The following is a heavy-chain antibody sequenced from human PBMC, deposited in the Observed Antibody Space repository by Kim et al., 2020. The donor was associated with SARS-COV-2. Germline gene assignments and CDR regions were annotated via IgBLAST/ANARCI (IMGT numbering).Heavy chain of an antibody. J-gene: IGHJ5*02. Sequence: ASVKVSCKVSGYTLTELSMHWVRQAPGKGLEWMGGFDPDDGDTIYAQKFQGRVTMTEDTSTDTAYMELSSLRSEDTAVYYCATAPAVVRDGWFDLWGQGTLVPVFS. CDR3: ATAPAVVRDGWFDL. D-gene: IGHD6-6*01. CDR1: GYTLTELS. V-gene: IGHV1-24*01. CDR2: FDPDDGDT.